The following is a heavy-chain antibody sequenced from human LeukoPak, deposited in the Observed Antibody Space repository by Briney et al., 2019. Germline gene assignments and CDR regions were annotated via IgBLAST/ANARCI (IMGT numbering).Heavy chain of an antibody. CDR1: GGSISSYY. J-gene: IGHJ4*02. CDR3: ATVVLWFGIVY. D-gene: IGHD5-18*01. V-gene: IGHV4-4*09. CDR2: IYTSGST. Sequence: SETLSLTCTVSGGSISSYYWSWIRQPPGKGLEGIGYIYTSGSTNYNPSLKSRVTISVDTSKNQFSLKLSSVTAADTAVYYCATVVLWFGIVYWGPGTLVTVSS.